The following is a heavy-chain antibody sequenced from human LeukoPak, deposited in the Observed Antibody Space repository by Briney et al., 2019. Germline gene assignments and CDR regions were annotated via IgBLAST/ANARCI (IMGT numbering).Heavy chain of an antibody. CDR3: ARVPTNSYGFGQ. CDR1: GFIFSSYP. CDR2: INFSSGII. V-gene: IGHV3-21*01. Sequence: GGSLRLSCATSGFIFSSYPMSWVRQAPGKGLEWVSTINFSSGIIYYADSVKGRLTISRDNAKNTLYLQMNSLTVEDTAVYYCARVPTNSYGFGQWGQGSLVTVSS. J-gene: IGHJ4*02. D-gene: IGHD5-18*01.